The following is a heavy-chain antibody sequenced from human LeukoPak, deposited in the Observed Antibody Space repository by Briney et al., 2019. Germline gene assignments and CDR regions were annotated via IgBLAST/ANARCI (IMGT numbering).Heavy chain of an antibody. J-gene: IGHJ3*02. D-gene: IGHD6-13*01. CDR1: GYTFTGYY. CDR2: ISPNSGGT. Sequence: GASVKVSCKASGYTFTGYYIHWVRHAPGQGLECMGRISPNSGGTNYAQKFQGRVTMTRDTSISTAYMELTRLTSDDTAVYYWARESAAGTGHAFDIWGQGTMVTVSS. V-gene: IGHV1-2*06. CDR3: ARESAAGTGHAFDI.